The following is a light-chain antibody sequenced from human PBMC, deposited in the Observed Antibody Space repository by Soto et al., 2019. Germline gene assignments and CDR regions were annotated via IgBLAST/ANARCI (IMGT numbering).Light chain of an antibody. CDR3: QQYYNWPRT. Sequence: EIVMTQSPGTLSLSPGDTATLSCRASQSLGSDLAWYQQKPGQAPRLLIYDASNRATGLPARFSGSGSGTEFALTINSLQAEDCAVYYCQQYYNWPRTFGQGTRLEIK. CDR2: DAS. V-gene: IGKV3-15*01. CDR1: QSLGSD. J-gene: IGKJ5*01.